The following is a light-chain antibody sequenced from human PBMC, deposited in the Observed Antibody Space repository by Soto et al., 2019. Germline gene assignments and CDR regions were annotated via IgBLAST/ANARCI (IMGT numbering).Light chain of an antibody. CDR1: SSNIGAGYD. Sequence: QAVVTQPPSVSGAPGQRVTISCTGSSSNIGAGYDVHWYKQLPGTAPKLLIFGNNNRPSGVPDRFSGSKFGPSASLAITGLQDDDEADYFCSSLTRSDTWVIGGGTKLTVL. V-gene: IGLV1-40*01. J-gene: IGLJ3*02. CDR2: GNN. CDR3: SSLTRSDTWV.